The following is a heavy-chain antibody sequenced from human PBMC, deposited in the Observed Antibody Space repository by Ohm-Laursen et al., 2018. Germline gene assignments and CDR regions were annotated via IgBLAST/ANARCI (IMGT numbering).Heavy chain of an antibody. CDR3: ARDGDYGDFEYFDY. Sequence: TLSLTCTVSGGSISSGGYYWSWIRQPAGKGLEWIGRIYTSGSTNYNPSLKSRVTMSVDPSKNQFSLKLSSVTAADTAVYYCARDGDYGDFEYFDYWGQGTLVTVSS. CDR1: GGSISSGGYY. D-gene: IGHD4-17*01. CDR2: IYTSGST. V-gene: IGHV4-61*02. J-gene: IGHJ4*02.